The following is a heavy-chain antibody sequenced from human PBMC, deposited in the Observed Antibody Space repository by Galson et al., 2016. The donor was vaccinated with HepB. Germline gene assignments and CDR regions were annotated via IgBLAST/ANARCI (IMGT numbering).Heavy chain of an antibody. CDR2: IWHDGSSK. J-gene: IGHJ4*02. V-gene: IGHV3-33*01. D-gene: IGHD6-13*01. CDR1: EFTFSTSG. CDR3: AGEMHVAAAAAFDF. Sequence: SLRLSCAASEFTFSTSGMHWVRQAPGKGLEWVALIWHDGSSKYYADSVKGRFTISRDNPKNTLYLQMNSLKVEDTAVYYCAGEMHVAAAAAFDFWGRGALVTVSS.